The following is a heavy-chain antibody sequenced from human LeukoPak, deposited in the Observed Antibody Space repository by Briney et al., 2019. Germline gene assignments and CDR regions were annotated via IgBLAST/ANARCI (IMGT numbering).Heavy chain of an antibody. V-gene: IGHV4-30-4*01. CDR2: IYYSGST. CDR1: GGSISSGDYY. Sequence: PSQTLSLTCTVSGGSISSGDYYWSWIRQPPGKGLEWIGYIYYSGSTNYNPSLKSRVTISVDTSKNQFSLKLSSVTAADTAVYYCARGGRDGFIFDYWGQGTLVTVSS. CDR3: ARGGRDGFIFDY. D-gene: IGHD5-12*01. J-gene: IGHJ4*02.